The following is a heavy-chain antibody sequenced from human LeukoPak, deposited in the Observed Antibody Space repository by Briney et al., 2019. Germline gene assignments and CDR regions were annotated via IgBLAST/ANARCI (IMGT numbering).Heavy chain of an antibody. D-gene: IGHD7-27*01. CDR3: ARSLANWGYDAFDI. V-gene: IGHV3-21*01. J-gene: IGHJ3*02. CDR1: GFTFSSYS. CDR2: ISSSSSYI. Sequence: GGSLRLSCAASGFTFSSYSMNWVRQAPGKGLEWVSSISSSSSYIYYADSVKGRFTISRDNAKNSLYLQMNSLRAEDTAVYYCARSLANWGYDAFDIWGQGQWSPSLQ.